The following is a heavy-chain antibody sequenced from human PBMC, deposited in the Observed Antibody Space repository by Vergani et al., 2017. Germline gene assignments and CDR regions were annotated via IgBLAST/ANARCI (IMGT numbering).Heavy chain of an antibody. D-gene: IGHD5-18*01. J-gene: IGHJ3*02. CDR1: GGSISSYY. CDR3: ARAIWSRDTAMVLYAFDI. V-gene: IGHV4-59*01. CDR2: IYYSGST. Sequence: QVQLQESGPGLVKPSETLSLTCTVSGGSISSYYWSWIRQPPGKGLEWIGYIYYSGSTNYNPSLKSRVTISVDTSKNQFSLKLSSVTAADTAVYYCARAIWSRDTAMVLYAFDIWGQGTMVTVSS.